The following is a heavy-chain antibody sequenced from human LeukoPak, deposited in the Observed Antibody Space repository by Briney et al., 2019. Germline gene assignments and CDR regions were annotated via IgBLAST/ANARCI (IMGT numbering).Heavy chain of an antibody. Sequence: PGGSLRLSCAASGFTFSNYAMSWVRQAPGQGLEWVSAISGSGGSGGSTYYADSVKGRLTISRDNSKNTLYLQMSSLPAEDTAVYYCAKAFSAYENWPPTWFDPWGQGTLVTVSS. CDR1: GFTFSNYA. CDR2: ISGSGGSGGST. D-gene: IGHD5-12*01. J-gene: IGHJ5*02. CDR3: AKAFSAYENWPPTWFDP. V-gene: IGHV3-23*01.